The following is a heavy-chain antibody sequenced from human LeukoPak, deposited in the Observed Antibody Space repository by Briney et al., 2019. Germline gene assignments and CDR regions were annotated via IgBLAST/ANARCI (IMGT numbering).Heavy chain of an antibody. CDR1: GGSIGSSSYY. J-gene: IGHJ4*02. V-gene: IGHV4-39*01. D-gene: IGHD4-17*01. CDR2: IYYSGST. Sequence: PSETLSLACSVSGGSIGSSSYYWGRIRQPPGKGVEWIGSIYYSGSTYYNPSLKSRVTISVDTSKNQFSLKLSSVTAADTAVYYCARHESTVTTLDDWGQGTLVTVSS. CDR3: ARHESTVTTLDD.